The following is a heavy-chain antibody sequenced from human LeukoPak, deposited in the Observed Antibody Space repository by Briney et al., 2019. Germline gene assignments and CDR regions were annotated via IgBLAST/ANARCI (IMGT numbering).Heavy chain of an antibody. J-gene: IGHJ4*02. CDR3: ARSIVVVVAPTAYFDY. V-gene: IGHV1-46*01. CDR1: GYTFTGYY. D-gene: IGHD2-15*01. Sequence: ASVKVSCTASGYTFTGYYMHWVRQVPGQGLEWMGIINPSGGSTSYAQKFQGRVTMTRDTSTSTVYMELSSLRSEDTAVYYCARSIVVVVAPTAYFDYWGQGTLVTVSS. CDR2: INPSGGST.